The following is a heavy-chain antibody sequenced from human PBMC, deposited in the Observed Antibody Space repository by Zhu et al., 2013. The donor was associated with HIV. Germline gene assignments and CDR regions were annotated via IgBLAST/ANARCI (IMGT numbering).Heavy chain of an antibody. D-gene: IGHD3-16*01. CDR1: GGTFSSYG. CDR3: ASDVWEKALDI. J-gene: IGHJ3*02. V-gene: IGHV1-2*02. Sequence: QVQLVQSGAEVKKPGSSVKVSCKASGGTFSSYGISWVRQAPGQGLEWIGWIKPETGATKYAQKFQDRVTMTTNTSISTAYMELGGLRYDDTAIYYCASDVWEKALDIWGPGTILTVSS. CDR2: IKPETGAT.